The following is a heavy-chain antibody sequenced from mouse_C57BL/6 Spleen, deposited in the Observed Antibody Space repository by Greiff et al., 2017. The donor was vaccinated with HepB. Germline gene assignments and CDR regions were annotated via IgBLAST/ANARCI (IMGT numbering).Heavy chain of an antibody. J-gene: IGHJ2*01. Sequence: VKLQESGPELVKPGASVKISCKASGYAFSSSWMNWVKQRPGKGLEWIGRIYPGDGDTNYNGKFKGKATLTADKSSSTAYMQLSSLTSEDSAVYFCAREGYYYGSSYYFDYWGQGTTLTVSS. CDR2: IYPGDGDT. V-gene: IGHV1-82*01. CDR1: GYAFSSSW. D-gene: IGHD1-1*01. CDR3: AREGYYYGSSYYFDY.